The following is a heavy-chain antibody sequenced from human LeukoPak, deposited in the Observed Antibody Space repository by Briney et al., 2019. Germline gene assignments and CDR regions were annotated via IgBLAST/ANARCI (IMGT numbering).Heavy chain of an antibody. CDR2: ISPNGGNT. J-gene: IGHJ4*02. V-gene: IGHV3-23*01. CDR1: GFTFSNHA. D-gene: IGHD6-25*01. Sequence: GESLRLSCVASGFTFSNHAMNWVRQAPGKGLEWVSSISPNGGNTYYADSVKGRFTISRDNSKNTLYLQMNSLRAEDAAVYYCARRITAASTYYFDYWGQGTLVPVSS. CDR3: ARRITAASTYYFDY.